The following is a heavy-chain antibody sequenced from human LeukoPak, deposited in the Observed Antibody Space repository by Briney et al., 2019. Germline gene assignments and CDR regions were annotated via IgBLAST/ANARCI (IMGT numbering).Heavy chain of an antibody. CDR3: ARARGSSGWFDY. Sequence: SETLSLTCTVSGGSISGYYWSWIRQPPGKGLEWIGYIYYSGSTNYNPSLKSRVTISVDTSKNQFSLELSSVTAADTAVYYCARARGSSGWFDYWGQGTLVTVSS. J-gene: IGHJ4*02. CDR1: GGSISGYY. D-gene: IGHD6-19*01. V-gene: IGHV4-59*01. CDR2: IYYSGST.